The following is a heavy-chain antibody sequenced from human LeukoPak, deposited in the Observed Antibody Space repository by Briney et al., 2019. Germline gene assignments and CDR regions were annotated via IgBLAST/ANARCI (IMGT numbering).Heavy chain of an antibody. CDR2: IYYSGST. CDR3: ARVEILWFGELLYPGFDY. CDR1: GGSISSYY. D-gene: IGHD3-10*01. V-gene: IGHV4-59*12. Sequence: SETLSLTCTVSGGSISSYYWSRIRQPPGKGLEWIGYIYYSGSTYYNPSLKSRVTISVDTSKNQFSLKLSSVTAADTAVYYCARVEILWFGELLYPGFDYWGQGTLVTVSS. J-gene: IGHJ4*02.